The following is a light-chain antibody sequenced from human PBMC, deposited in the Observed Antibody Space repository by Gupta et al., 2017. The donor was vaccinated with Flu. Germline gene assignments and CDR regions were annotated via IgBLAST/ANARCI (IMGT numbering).Light chain of an antibody. J-gene: IGLJ1*01. CDR2: SND. Sequence: VSITCTGSSSNIGGDADVHWYQQLPATAPQLLIYSNDSRHSGVPARFSGTKSGTSASLAITGLQAEDEADYYCQSYDTSLGGYVFGPGTTVTVL. CDR3: QSYDTSLGGYV. V-gene: IGLV1-40*01. CDR1: SSNIGGDAD.